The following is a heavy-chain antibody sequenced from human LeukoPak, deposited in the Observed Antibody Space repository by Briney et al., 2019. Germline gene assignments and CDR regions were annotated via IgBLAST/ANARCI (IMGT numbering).Heavy chain of an antibody. CDR1: GESFSGYY. CDR2: INHSGST. Sequence: SETLSLTCAVYGESFSGYYWSCIRQPPGKGLEWIGEINHSGSTNYNPSLKSRVTISVDTSKNQFSLKLSSVTAADTAVYYCARARYMDVWGKGTTVTVSS. V-gene: IGHV4-34*01. CDR3: ARARYMDV. J-gene: IGHJ6*03.